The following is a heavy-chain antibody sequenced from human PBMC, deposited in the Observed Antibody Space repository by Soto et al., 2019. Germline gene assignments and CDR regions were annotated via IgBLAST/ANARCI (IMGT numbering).Heavy chain of an antibody. J-gene: IGHJ6*02. CDR3: PRENRWEVVAAYTNYYYYGMEV. Sequence: PGVSLRLSCSASGFTFSSYAMHWVRQAPGKGLEWVAVISYDGSNKYYADSVKGRFTISRDNSKNTLYLQMNSLRAEDTAVYYCPRENRWEVVAAYTNYYYYGMEVWGQGTKVTVSS. D-gene: IGHD2-15*01. CDR2: ISYDGSNK. CDR1: GFTFSSYA. V-gene: IGHV3-30-3*01.